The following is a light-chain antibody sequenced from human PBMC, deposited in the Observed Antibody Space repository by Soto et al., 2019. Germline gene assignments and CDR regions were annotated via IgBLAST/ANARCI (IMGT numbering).Light chain of an antibody. CDR2: DAS. CDR1: QSVSSY. V-gene: IGKV3-11*01. Sequence: EIVLTQSPGTLSLSPGEGATLSCRASQSVSSYLVWYQQKPGQAPRLLIYDASKRATGIPARFSGSGSGTDFTLTISSLEPEDFAVYYCQQRSSRPPMYTFGQGTKVDIK. CDR3: QQRSSRPPMYT. J-gene: IGKJ2*01.